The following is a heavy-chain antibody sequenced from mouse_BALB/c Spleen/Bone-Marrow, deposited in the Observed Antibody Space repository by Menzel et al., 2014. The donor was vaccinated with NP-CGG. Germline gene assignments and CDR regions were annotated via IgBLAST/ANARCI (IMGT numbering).Heavy chain of an antibody. CDR1: GYTFTDYT. CDR3: ARGRWYY. Sequence: EVQLQQSGPELVMPGASVKISCKTSGYTFTDYTPHWVKQSHGKSLEWIGGVNPNIGGTSYNQKFKDKASLTVNKSSTTAYMELRSVTSEDSTVYYCARGRWYYWGQGTTLTVSS. J-gene: IGHJ2*01. CDR2: VNPNIGGT. D-gene: IGHD2-3*01. V-gene: IGHV1-22*01.